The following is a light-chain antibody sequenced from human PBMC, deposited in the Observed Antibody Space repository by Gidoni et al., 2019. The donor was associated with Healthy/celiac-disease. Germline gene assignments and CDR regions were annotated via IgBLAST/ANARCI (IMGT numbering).Light chain of an antibody. V-gene: IGKV2-24*01. CDR3: MQATHRFT. J-gene: IGKJ3*01. CDR2: KIA. Sequence: DIVMTPTPLSSPVTLGQPASISCRSSQRIVHSDGNTYLSWRQQRPGQQPRLLIYKIANRFSGVTDRVSGSGAGTDVTLKSSRGEAEDVGVYYGMQATHRFTFGPGTKVDIK. CDR1: QRIVHSDGNTY.